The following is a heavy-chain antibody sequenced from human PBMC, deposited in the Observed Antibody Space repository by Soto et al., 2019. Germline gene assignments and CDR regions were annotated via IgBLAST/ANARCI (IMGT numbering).Heavy chain of an antibody. J-gene: IGHJ3*02. V-gene: IGHV4-31*03. Sequence: LSLTCTVSGGSISSGGYYWSWIRQHPGKGLEWIGYIYYSGSTYYNPSLKSRVTISVDTSKNQFSLKLSSVTAADTAVYYCAREGRRDGYNSAFDIWGQGTMVTVS. CDR2: IYYSGST. CDR1: GGSISSGGYY. D-gene: IGHD5-12*01. CDR3: AREGRRDGYNSAFDI.